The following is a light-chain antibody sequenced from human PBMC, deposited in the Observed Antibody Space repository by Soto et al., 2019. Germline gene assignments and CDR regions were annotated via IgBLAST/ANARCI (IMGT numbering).Light chain of an antibody. Sequence: QSALTQPPSASGSPGQPVTISCAGTSSDVGGYNYVSWYQQHPGKAPKLIIYEVSKRPSGVPDRFSGSKSDNTASLTVSGLQADDEADYYCTSDAGSNNLGVFGTGTKVTVL. J-gene: IGLJ1*01. CDR1: SSDVGGYNY. CDR3: TSDAGSNNLGV. CDR2: EVS. V-gene: IGLV2-8*01.